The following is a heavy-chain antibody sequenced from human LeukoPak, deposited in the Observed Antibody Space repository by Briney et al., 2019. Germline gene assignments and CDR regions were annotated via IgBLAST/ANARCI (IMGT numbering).Heavy chain of an antibody. J-gene: IGHJ4*02. CDR3: ARESSAYFDY. D-gene: IGHD2-15*01. Sequence: GGSLRLSCAASGFTVSSKYMSWVRQAPGKGLEWVSVIYSGGSTYYADSVKGRFTISRDNSKNTLYLQMNSLKAEDTAVYYCARESSAYFDYWGQGTLVTVSS. CDR1: GFTVSSKY. V-gene: IGHV3-53*01. CDR2: IYSGGST.